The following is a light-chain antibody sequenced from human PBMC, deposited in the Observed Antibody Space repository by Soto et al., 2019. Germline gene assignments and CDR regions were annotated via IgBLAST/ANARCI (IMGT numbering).Light chain of an antibody. Sequence: EIVLTQSPGTLSLSPGERATLSCRASQSVRSSYLPWYQQKLGQAPRLLIYGVSNRATGIPDRFSGSGSGTDFTLTISRLESEDFAVYYCQQYGTSPRTFGQGTKVEIK. V-gene: IGKV3-20*01. CDR3: QQYGTSPRT. J-gene: IGKJ1*01. CDR1: QSVRSSY. CDR2: GVS.